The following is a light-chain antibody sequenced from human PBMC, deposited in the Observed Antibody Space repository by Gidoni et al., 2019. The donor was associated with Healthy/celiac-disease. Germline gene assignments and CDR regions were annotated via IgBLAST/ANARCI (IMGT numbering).Light chain of an antibody. CDR2: LGS. Sequence: DIVMAQSPLSLPVTPGEPASISCRSSQSLLHSNVYNYLDWYLQKPGQSPQLLIYLGSNRASGVPDRFSCSGSGTDFTLKISRVEAEDVGVYYCMQALQTPLTFGGGTKVEIK. J-gene: IGKJ4*01. CDR1: QSLLHSNVYNY. V-gene: IGKV2-28*01. CDR3: MQALQTPLT.